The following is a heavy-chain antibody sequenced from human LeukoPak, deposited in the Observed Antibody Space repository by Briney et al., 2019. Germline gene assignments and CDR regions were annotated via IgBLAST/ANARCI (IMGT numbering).Heavy chain of an antibody. J-gene: IGHJ4*02. CDR1: GGPITEYY. CDR3: ARDRGSTGYYYLDS. D-gene: IGHD6-19*01. CDR2: IYHTGST. V-gene: IGHV4-59*01. Sequence: SETLSLTCSVSGGPITEYYWSWIRQPPGKGLEWIGYIYHTGSTNYSPSLKSRVTMSVDASRNQFSLKLVSVTAADTAVYFCARDRGSTGYYYLDSWGQGILVTVSS.